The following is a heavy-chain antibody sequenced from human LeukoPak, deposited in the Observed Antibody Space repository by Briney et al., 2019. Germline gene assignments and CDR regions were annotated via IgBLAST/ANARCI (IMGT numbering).Heavy chain of an antibody. CDR2: IYHSGST. Sequence: KSSGTLSLTCAVSGGSIINSNWWSWVRQPPGKGLEWIGEIYHSGSTNYNPSLKSRVTISVDKSKNQFSLKLSSVTAADTAVYYCASREYSSGWYGYWGQGTLVTVSS. V-gene: IGHV4-4*02. D-gene: IGHD6-19*01. J-gene: IGHJ4*02. CDR1: GGSIINSNW. CDR3: ASREYSSGWYGY.